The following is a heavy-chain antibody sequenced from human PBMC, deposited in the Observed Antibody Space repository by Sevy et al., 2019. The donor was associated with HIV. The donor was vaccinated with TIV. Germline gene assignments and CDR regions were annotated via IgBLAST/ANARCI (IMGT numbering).Heavy chain of an antibody. V-gene: IGHV5-51*03. J-gene: IGHJ3*02. Sequence: GESLKISCKGSGYSFTSYWIGWVRQMPGKGLEWMGIIYPGDSDTRYSPSFQGQVTISADKSIGTAYLQWSSLKASDTAMYYCARCGLLRYFDWLSPALDAFDIWGQGTMVTVSS. D-gene: IGHD3-9*01. CDR3: ARCGLLRYFDWLSPALDAFDI. CDR2: IYPGDSDT. CDR1: GYSFTSYW.